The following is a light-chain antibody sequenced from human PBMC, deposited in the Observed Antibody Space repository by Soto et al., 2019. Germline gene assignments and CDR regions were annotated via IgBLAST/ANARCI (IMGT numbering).Light chain of an antibody. CDR1: SSDVGYYGY. Sequence: QSALTQPASVSGSPGQSITISCTGTSSDVGYYGYVSWYQQHPGKAPKLMIYDVTNRPSGVSNHFSGSKSGNTASLTISGLQGDDEADYYCSSFTSSSVYVFGAGTKVTVL. V-gene: IGLV2-14*01. J-gene: IGLJ1*01. CDR3: SSFTSSSVYV. CDR2: DVT.